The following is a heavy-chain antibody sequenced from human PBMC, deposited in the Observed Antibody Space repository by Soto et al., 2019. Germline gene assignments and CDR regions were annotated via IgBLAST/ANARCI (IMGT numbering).Heavy chain of an antibody. Sequence: QVQLVQSEAEMKKPGASVKVSCKASGYTFSNYAIHWVRQAPGQTLEWMGRINTANGNTKYAQNFQGRVSITRDTSASTAYMELSSLRSEDTAVYYCARVFYYDGSGYQGDYWGQGTLVTVSS. CDR3: ARVFYYDGSGYQGDY. CDR1: GYTFSNYA. CDR2: INTANGNT. J-gene: IGHJ4*02. V-gene: IGHV1-3*04. D-gene: IGHD3-22*01.